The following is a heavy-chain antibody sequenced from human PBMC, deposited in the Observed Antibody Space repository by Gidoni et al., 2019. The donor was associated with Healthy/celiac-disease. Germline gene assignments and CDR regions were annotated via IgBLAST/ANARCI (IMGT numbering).Heavy chain of an antibody. CDR3: ARALPGQLGPWGYYYYGMDV. V-gene: IGHV1-18*01. J-gene: IGHJ6*02. CDR1: GYTFTSYG. Sequence: QVQLVQSGAEVKKPGASVKVSCKASGYTFTSYGISWVRQAPGQGLEWMGWISAYNGNTNYAQKLQGRVTMTTDTSTSTAYMELRSLRSDDTAVYYCARALPGQLGPWGYYYYGMDVWGQGTTVTVSS. CDR2: ISAYNGNT. D-gene: IGHD6-6*01.